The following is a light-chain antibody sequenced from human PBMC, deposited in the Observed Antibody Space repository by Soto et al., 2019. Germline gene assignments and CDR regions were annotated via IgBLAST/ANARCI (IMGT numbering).Light chain of an antibody. CDR3: QQYNNWPPAYT. Sequence: EIVMTQSPATLSVSPGGRAPPSCRASQSFSSNLAWYQEKPGQAPRLLIYGASTRATGIPARFSGSGSGTEFTLTISSLQSEDFAVYYCQQYNNWPPAYTFGQGTKLEIK. CDR2: GAS. J-gene: IGKJ2*01. V-gene: IGKV3-15*01. CDR1: QSFSSN.